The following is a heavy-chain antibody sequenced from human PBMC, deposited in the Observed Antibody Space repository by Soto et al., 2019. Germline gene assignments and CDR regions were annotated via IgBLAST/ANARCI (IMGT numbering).Heavy chain of an antibody. V-gene: IGHV3-30*18. CDR2: ISYDGNNK. CDR1: GFSLSNNG. Sequence: SLRLSCAASGFSLSNNGMHWVRQAPGKGLEWVAVISYDGNNKYYADSVKGRFTISRDNSKNTVYLEMNSLRAEDTAMYYCAKGGSGNYLTYYYYYGMDVWGQGTTVTVSS. J-gene: IGHJ6*02. D-gene: IGHD3-22*01. CDR3: AKGGSGNYLTYYYYYGMDV.